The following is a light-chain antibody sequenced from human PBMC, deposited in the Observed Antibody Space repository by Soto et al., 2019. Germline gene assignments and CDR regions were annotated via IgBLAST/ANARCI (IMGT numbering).Light chain of an antibody. Sequence: EVVLTQSPGTLSLSPGEVATLSCRASHNISSTYLAWYQQKPGQAPRLLIYGASSRATGIPDRFSGSGSGTDFTLTVSRLEPEDFVVFYCQHYGSSMYTFGQGTRLDIK. CDR2: GAS. CDR3: QHYGSSMYT. CDR1: HNISSTY. J-gene: IGKJ2*01. V-gene: IGKV3-20*01.